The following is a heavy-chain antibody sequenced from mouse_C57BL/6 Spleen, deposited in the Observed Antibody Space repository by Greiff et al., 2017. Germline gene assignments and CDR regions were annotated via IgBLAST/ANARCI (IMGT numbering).Heavy chain of an antibody. J-gene: IGHJ2*01. V-gene: IGHV1-82*01. CDR2: IYPGDGDT. D-gene: IGHD2-3*01. CDR3: ARDGLYFDY. CDR1: GYAFSSSW. Sequence: QVQLQQSGPELVKPGASVKISCKASGYAFSSSWMNWVKQRPGKGLEWIGRIYPGDGDTNYNGKFKGKATLTADKSSSTAYMQLSSLTSEDAAVYFCARDGLYFDYWGQGTTLTVSS.